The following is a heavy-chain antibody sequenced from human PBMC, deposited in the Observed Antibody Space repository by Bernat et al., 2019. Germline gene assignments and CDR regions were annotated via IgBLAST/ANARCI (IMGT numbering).Heavy chain of an antibody. CDR3: ARDSGIREVMRYPYGMDV. V-gene: IGHV3-48*03. D-gene: IGHD3-16*01. J-gene: IGHJ6*02. CDR1: GFTFSSYE. Sequence: EVQLVESGGGLVQPGGSLRLSCAASGFTFSSYEMNWVRQAPGKGLEWVSYISSSSSYIYYADSVKGRFTISRDNAKNSLYLQMNSLRAEDTAVYYCARDSGIREVMRYPYGMDVWGQGTTVTVSS. CDR2: ISSSSSYI.